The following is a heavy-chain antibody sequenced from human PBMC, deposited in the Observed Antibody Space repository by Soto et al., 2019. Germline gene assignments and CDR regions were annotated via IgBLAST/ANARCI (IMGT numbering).Heavy chain of an antibody. CDR2: IKSKTDGGTT. CDR3: TTPSGDCSGGSCYSFDY. Sequence: GGSLRLSCAASGFTFSNAWMNWVRQAPGKGLEWVGRIKSKTDGGTTDYAAPVKGRFTISRDDSKNTLYLQMNSLKTEDTAVYYCTTPSGDCSGGSCYSFDYWGQGTLVTVSS. CDR1: GFTFSNAW. J-gene: IGHJ4*02. V-gene: IGHV3-15*07. D-gene: IGHD2-15*01.